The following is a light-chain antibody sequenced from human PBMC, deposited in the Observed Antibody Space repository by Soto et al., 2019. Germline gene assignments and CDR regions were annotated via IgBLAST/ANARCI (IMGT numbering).Light chain of an antibody. CDR2: GAT. CDR3: KQYKEWPPFT. V-gene: IGKV3-15*01. Sequence: EIFMTQSPATLSVSPGERATLSCMASQSVSILVAWYQQKPGQAPRLLIHGATTRATGIPARFSGSGSGTEFTLTISSLQSEDFAVYYCKQYKEWPPFTFGQGTRLEIK. CDR1: QSVSIL. J-gene: IGKJ5*01.